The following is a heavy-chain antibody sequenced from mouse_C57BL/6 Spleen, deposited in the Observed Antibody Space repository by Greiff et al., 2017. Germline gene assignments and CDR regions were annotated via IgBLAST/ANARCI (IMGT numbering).Heavy chain of an antibody. CDR1: GYTFTDYE. V-gene: IGHV1-15*01. CDR3: TRDPNYAMDY. CDR2: IDPETGGT. Sequence: VQLQESGAELVRPGASVTLSCKASGYTFTDYEMHWVKQTPVHGLEWIGAIDPETGGTAYNQKFKGKAILTADKSSSTAYMELRSLTSEDSAVYYCTRDPNYAMDYWGQGTSVTVSS. J-gene: IGHJ4*01.